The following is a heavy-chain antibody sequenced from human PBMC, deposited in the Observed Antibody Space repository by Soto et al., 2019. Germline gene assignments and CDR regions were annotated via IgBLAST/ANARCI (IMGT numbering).Heavy chain of an antibody. Sequence: GGSLRLSCAASGFTFSSYSMNWVRQAPGKGLEWVSSISSSSSYIYYADSVKGRFTISRDNAKNSLYLQMNSLRAEDTAVYYCARDLLLWFGEFSAFDIWGQGTMVTVSS. J-gene: IGHJ3*02. D-gene: IGHD3-10*01. CDR2: ISSSSSYI. CDR1: GFTFSSYS. V-gene: IGHV3-21*01. CDR3: ARDLLLWFGEFSAFDI.